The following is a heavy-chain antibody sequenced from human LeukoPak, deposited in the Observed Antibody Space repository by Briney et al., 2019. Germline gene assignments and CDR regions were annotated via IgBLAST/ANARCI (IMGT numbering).Heavy chain of an antibody. D-gene: IGHD6-6*01. CDR1: GFTFSSYG. Sequence: GGSLRLSCAASGFTFSSYGMHWVRQAPGKGLEWVAFIRYDGSNKYYADSVKGRFTISRDNSKNALYLQMNSLRAEDTAVYYCAKDGPGGYSSSPNFDYWGQGTLVTVSS. CDR3: AKDGPGGYSSSPNFDY. J-gene: IGHJ4*02. CDR2: IRYDGSNK. V-gene: IGHV3-30*02.